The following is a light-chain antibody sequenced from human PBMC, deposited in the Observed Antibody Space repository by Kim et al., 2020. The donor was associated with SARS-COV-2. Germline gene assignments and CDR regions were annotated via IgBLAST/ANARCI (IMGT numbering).Light chain of an antibody. Sequence: ASVGDRVTITCRASQSISNYLNWYQQKPGKAPKLLIYAASSLESGVPSRFSGSGSGTDFTLTISSLQPEDFATYYCQQYYSTPRTFGQGTKVDIK. V-gene: IGKV1-39*01. CDR2: AAS. CDR1: QSISNY. J-gene: IGKJ1*01. CDR3: QQYYSTPRT.